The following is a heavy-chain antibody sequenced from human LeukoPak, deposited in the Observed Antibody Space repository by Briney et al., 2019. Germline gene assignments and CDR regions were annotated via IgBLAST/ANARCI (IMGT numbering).Heavy chain of an antibody. CDR1: GGTFSSYA. CDR2: IIPIFGTA. CDR3: ARGPGYSYGYSDY. Sequence: SVNVSCKASGGTFSSYAISWVRQAPGQGLEWMGGIIPIFGTANYAQKFQGRVTITADESTSTAYMELSSLRSEDTAVYYCARGPGYSYGYSDYWGQGTLVTVSS. J-gene: IGHJ4*02. D-gene: IGHD5-18*01. V-gene: IGHV1-69*13.